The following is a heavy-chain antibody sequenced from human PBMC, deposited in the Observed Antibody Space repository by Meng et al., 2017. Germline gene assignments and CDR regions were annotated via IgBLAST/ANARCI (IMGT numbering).Heavy chain of an antibody. CDR3: ARDRGDGTPGCFDP. V-gene: IGHV1-18*01. D-gene: IGHD3-3*01. J-gene: IGHJ5*01. CDR1: GCTFTSYV. Sequence: QVQLVQSGAEVNRPGASVEASCKASGCTFTSYVIRWVRPALGQGLEWMGGISANNGNANYAQKLQGRVTMTTDTSTSTAYMGLRSLRSDDTAVYYCARDRGDGTPGCFDPWGQAALVTVSS. CDR2: ISANNGNA.